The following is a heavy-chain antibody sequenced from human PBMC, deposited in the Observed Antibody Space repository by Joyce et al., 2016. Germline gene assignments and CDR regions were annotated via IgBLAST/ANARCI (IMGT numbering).Heavy chain of an antibody. CDR3: ARALVPAAAFDF. CDR1: GYAFISYY. V-gene: IGHV1-46*01. CDR2: INPGGGGT. D-gene: IGHD2-2*01. Sequence: QVQLVQSGAEVKKPGASVRVSCKASGYAFISYYVHWVRQAPGKGLDWMGIINPGGGGTNYAQKFLGRVTLNRDTSTNTVYLDLSSLRSEDTAIYYCARALVPAAAFDFWGQGTLVTVSS. J-gene: IGHJ4*02.